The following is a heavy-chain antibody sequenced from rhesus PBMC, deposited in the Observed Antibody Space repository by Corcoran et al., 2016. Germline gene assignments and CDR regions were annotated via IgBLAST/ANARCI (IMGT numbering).Heavy chain of an antibody. CDR3: ARHRELEDGLDS. CDR2: IDGNIPVT. CDR1: GGSFRGYY. Sequence: QLQLQESGPGLVKPPETLSLTCAVSGGSFRGYYWSWIRQTPGKGLEWIVSIDGNIPVTKYNPSLKRRVTISKDTSKNQVSLKLSSVTAADTAVYYCARHRELEDGLDSWGQGVVVTVSS. J-gene: IGHJ6*01. V-gene: IGHV4-81*01. D-gene: IGHD1-1*01.